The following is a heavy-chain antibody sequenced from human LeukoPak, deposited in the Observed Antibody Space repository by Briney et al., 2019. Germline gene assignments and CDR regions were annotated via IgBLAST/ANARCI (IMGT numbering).Heavy chain of an antibody. CDR1: GGSISSYY. J-gene: IGHJ4*02. V-gene: IGHV4-4*07. D-gene: IGHD3-10*01. CDR3: ARGPHLWLGELPLDY. Sequence: SETLSLTCTVSGGSISSYYWSWIRQPAGKGLEWIGRIYTSGSTNYNPSLKSRVTMSVDTSKNQFSLKLSSVTAADTAVYYCARGPHLWLGELPLDYWGQGTLVTVSS. CDR2: IYTSGST.